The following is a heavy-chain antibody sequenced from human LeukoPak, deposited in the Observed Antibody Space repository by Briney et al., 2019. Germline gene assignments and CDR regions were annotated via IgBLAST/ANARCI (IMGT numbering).Heavy chain of an antibody. CDR2: IRNDGTIK. Sequence: GGSLRLSCAASGFTFRTYGMHWVRQAPGKGLGWVAFIRNDGTIKYYADSVKGRFTISRDNSKNTLYLQMNSLRAEDTAVYYCAKLGTQGAARKYYFDYWGQGTLVTVSS. CDR1: GFTFRTYG. J-gene: IGHJ4*02. CDR3: AKLGTQGAARKYYFDY. V-gene: IGHV3-30*02. D-gene: IGHD6-6*01.